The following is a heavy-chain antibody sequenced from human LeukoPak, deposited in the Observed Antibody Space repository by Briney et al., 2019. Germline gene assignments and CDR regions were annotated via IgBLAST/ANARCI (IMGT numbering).Heavy chain of an antibody. CDR3: ARDKVVGATYLDY. J-gene: IGHJ4*02. CDR2: INHSGST. CDR1: GGSISSYY. D-gene: IGHD2-15*01. V-gene: IGHV4-34*01. Sequence: PSETLSLTCTVSGGSISSYYWGWIRQPPGKGLEWIGEINHSGSTNYNPSLKSRVTISVDTSKNQFSLKLSSVTAADTAVYYCARDKVVGATYLDYWGQGTLVTVSS.